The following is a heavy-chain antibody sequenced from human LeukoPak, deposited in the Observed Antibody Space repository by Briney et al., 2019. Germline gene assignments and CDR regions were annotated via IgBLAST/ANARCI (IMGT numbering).Heavy chain of an antibody. CDR1: GFTFSSYE. J-gene: IGHJ3*02. Sequence: GGSLRLSCAASGFTFSSYEMNWVRQAPGKGLEWVSYISSSGSTIYYADSVKGRFTISRDNAKNSLYLQMNSLRAEDTAVYYCARGGVRDGCNKVSAFDIWGQGTMVTVSS. V-gene: IGHV3-48*03. CDR2: ISSSGSTI. CDR3: ARGGVRDGCNKVSAFDI. D-gene: IGHD5-24*01.